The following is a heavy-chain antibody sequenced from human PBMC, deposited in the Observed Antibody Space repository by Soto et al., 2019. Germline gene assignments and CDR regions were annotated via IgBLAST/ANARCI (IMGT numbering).Heavy chain of an antibody. V-gene: IGHV1-69*06. J-gene: IGHJ6*02. CDR1: GDTFSSYA. D-gene: IGHD2-21*02. CDR3: ARGRVVTTLRHYYYGMDV. Sequence: SVKVSCKASGDTFSSYAISWVRQAPGQGLEWMGGIIPIFGTANYAQKFQGRVTITADKSTSTAYMELSSLRSEDTAVYYCARGRVVTTLRHYYYGMDVWGQGTTVTVSS. CDR2: IIPIFGTA.